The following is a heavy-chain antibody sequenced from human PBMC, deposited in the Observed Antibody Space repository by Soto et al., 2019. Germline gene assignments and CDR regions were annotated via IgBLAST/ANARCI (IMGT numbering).Heavy chain of an antibody. CDR2: IYYSGST. V-gene: IGHV4-59*01. CDR3: AIANRPITMTYFNWFDP. D-gene: IGHD3-22*01. Sequence: SETLSLTCTVSGGSISSYYWSWIRQPPGKGLEWIGYIYYSGSTNYNPSLKSRVTISVDTSKNQFSLKLSSVTAADTSVYYCAIANRPITMTYFNWFDPWGQGTLVTVSS. J-gene: IGHJ5*02. CDR1: GGSISSYY.